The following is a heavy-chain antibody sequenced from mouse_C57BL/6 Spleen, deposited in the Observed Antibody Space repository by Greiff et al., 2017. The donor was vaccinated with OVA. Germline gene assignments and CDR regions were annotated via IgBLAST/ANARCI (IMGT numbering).Heavy chain of an antibody. CDR1: GYTFTSYW. CDR2: IYPGSGST. CDR3: ASLYYDYDGNYFDY. D-gene: IGHD2-4*01. Sequence: QVQLKQPGAELVKPGASVKMSCKASGYTFTSYWITWVKQRPGQGLEWIGDIYPGSGSTNYNEKFKSKATLTVDTSSSTAYMQLSSLTSEDSAVYYCASLYYDYDGNYFDYWGQGTTLTVSS. J-gene: IGHJ2*01. V-gene: IGHV1-55*01.